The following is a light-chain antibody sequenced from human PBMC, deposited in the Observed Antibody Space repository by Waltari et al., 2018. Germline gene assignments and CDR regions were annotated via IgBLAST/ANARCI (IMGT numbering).Light chain of an antibody. CDR1: LSVLYSSNNKNY. J-gene: IGKJ1*01. Sequence: DIVMTQSPDSLAVSLGERATINCKSSLSVLYSSNNKNYLAWYQQKPGKPPNLLIYWASTRESGVPDRFSGSGSGTDFTLTISSLQAEDVAVYYCQQYYSTPPVTFGQGTKVEIK. CDR3: QQYYSTPPVT. V-gene: IGKV4-1*01. CDR2: WAS.